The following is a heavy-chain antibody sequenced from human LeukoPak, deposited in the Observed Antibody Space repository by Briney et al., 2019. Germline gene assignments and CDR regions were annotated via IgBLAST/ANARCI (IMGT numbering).Heavy chain of an antibody. CDR1: GFTFSSYD. D-gene: IGHD1-26*01. CDR3: ARDWSSGRHDEYFPH. Sequence: SGGSLRLSCAASGFTFSSYDIHWVRQAPGKGLEWVAFIRYDGSNKYYADSVRGRFTISRDNSKNSVYLQMDSLRAEDTALHYCARDWSSGRHDEYFPHWGQGTLVTVSS. CDR2: IRYDGSNK. J-gene: IGHJ1*01. V-gene: IGHV3-30*02.